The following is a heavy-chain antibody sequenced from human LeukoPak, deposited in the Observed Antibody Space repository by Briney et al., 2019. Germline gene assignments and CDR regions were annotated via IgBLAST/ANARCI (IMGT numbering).Heavy chain of an antibody. CDR3: ARGRYDILTGYYRPSRGNLFDY. D-gene: IGHD3-9*01. J-gene: IGHJ4*02. Sequence: PSETLSLTCTVSGGSISSYYWSWIRQPPGKGLEWIGEINHSGSTNYNPSLKSRVTISVDTSKNQFSLKLSSVTAADTAVYYCARGRYDILTGYYRPSRGNLFDYWGQGTLVTVSS. V-gene: IGHV4-34*01. CDR1: GGSISSYY. CDR2: INHSGST.